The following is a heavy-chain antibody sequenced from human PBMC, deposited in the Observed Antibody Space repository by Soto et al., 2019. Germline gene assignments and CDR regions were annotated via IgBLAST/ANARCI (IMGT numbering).Heavy chain of an antibody. V-gene: IGHV4-34*01. CDR1: GGTFNGYY. Sequence: SGSIYLTCAVDGGTFNGYYWSWIRQPPGKGLEWIGEINHSGSTNYNPSLKSRVTISVDTSKNQFSLKLSSVTAADTAVYYCARGCGTTVTPXNMGLGPHYYYYMDVWGKGTTVTVSS. D-gene: IGHD4-17*01. J-gene: IGHJ6*03. CDR3: ARGCGTTVTPXNMGLGPHYYYYMDV. CDR2: INHSGST.